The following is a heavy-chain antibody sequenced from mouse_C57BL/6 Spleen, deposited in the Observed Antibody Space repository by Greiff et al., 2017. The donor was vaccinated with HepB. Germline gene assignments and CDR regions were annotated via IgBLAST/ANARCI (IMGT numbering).Heavy chain of an antibody. Sequence: VQLQQPGTELVKPGASVKLSCKASGYTFTSYWMHWVKQRPGQGLEWIGNINPSNGGTNYNEKFKSKATLTVDKSSSTAYMQLSSLTSEDSAVYYCAREGLITTVVATSFDYWGQGPTLTVSS. V-gene: IGHV1-53*01. J-gene: IGHJ2*01. CDR1: GYTFTSYW. CDR2: INPSNGGT. D-gene: IGHD1-1*01. CDR3: AREGLITTVVATSFDY.